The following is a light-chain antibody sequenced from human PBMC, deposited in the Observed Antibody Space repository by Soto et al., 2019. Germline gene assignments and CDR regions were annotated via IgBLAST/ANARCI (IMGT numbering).Light chain of an antibody. CDR2: SAS. CDR1: QSVSNNY. V-gene: IGKV3-20*01. J-gene: IGKJ3*01. CDR3: QQYGSSPLFT. Sequence: ESVLTQSPGTLSLSPGERATLSCRASQSVSNNYLAWYQQKPGQAPRLLIYSASSRATGIPDRFSGSGSGTDFTLTISRLEPEDLAVYDCQQYGSSPLFTFGHGTNVDIQ.